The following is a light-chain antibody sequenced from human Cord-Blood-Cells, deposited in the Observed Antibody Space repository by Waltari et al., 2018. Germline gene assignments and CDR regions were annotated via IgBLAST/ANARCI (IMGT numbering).Light chain of an antibody. Sequence: QSAPPQPASVSGSPGQSITISCTGTSSDGGGYNYGPWYQQHPGKAPKLMIYDVSNRPSGVSNRFSGSKSGNTASLTISGLQAEDEADYYCSSYTSSSHVVFGGGTKLTVL. CDR2: DVS. J-gene: IGLJ2*01. V-gene: IGLV2-14*01. CDR3: SSYTSSSHVV. CDR1: SSDGGGYNY.